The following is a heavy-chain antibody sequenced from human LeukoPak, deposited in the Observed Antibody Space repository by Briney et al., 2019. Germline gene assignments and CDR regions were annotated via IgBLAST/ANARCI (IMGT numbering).Heavy chain of an antibody. J-gene: IGHJ4*02. Sequence: QPGGSLRLSCAASGINFRTSGMHWVRQAPGKGLEWATFIQNDGSDKYYAASVKGRFTISRDNSKNTVYLHMNSLRADDTALYYCAREGGRAAAGRFDYWGQGTLVTVSS. CDR3: AREGGRAAAGRFDY. CDR1: GINFRTSG. V-gene: IGHV3-30*02. CDR2: IQNDGSDK. D-gene: IGHD6-13*01.